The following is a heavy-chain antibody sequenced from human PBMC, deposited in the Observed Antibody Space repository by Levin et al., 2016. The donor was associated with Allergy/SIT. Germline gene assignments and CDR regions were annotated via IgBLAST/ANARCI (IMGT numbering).Heavy chain of an antibody. D-gene: IGHD5-12*01. CDR3: ARVGGYSGYDLDY. V-gene: IGHV3-33*01. CDR2: IWYDGSNK. J-gene: IGHJ4*02. Sequence: PGKGLEWVAVIWYDGSNKYYADSVKGRFTISRDNSKNTLYLQMNSLRAEDTAVYYCARVGGYSGYDLDYWGQGTLVTVSS.